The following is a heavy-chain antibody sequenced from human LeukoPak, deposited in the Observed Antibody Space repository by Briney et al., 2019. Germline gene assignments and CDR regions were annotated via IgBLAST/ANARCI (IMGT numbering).Heavy chain of an antibody. V-gene: IGHV3-53*05. J-gene: IGHJ5*02. CDR3: AKGAWAADGPMGNNFAP. Sequence: GGSLRLSCAASGFTVSSNYMSWVRQAPGKGLEWVSVIYSGGSTYYADSVKGRFTISRDNSKNTLTLQMNSLKTEDTSIYFCAKGAWAADGPMGNNFAPWGQGTLVTVSS. CDR2: IYSGGST. D-gene: IGHD6-13*01. CDR1: GFTVSSNY.